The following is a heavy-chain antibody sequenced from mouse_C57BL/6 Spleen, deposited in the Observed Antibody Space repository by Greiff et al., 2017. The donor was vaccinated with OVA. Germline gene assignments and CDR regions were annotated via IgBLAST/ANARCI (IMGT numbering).Heavy chain of an antibody. CDR3: ARNYYGSSYPFAY. CDR2: ISYDGSN. J-gene: IGHJ3*01. D-gene: IGHD1-1*01. V-gene: IGHV3-6*01. Sequence: EVKLVESGPGLVKPSQSLSLTCSVTGYSITSGYYWNWIRQFPGNKLEWMGYISYDGSNNYNPSLKNRISITRDTSKNQFFLKLNSVTTEDTATYYCARNYYGSSYPFAYWGQGTLVTVSA. CDR1: GYSITSGYY.